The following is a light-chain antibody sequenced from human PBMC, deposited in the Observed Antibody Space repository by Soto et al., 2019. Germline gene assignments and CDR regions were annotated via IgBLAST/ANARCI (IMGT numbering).Light chain of an antibody. CDR3: QPYGSSPTT. CDR2: GAS. Sequence: EIVLTQSPGTLSLSPGERATLSCRASQSVSSSYLAWYQQKPGQAPRLLIYGASSRATGIPDRFSGSGSGTDFTLTISRLEPEDFAVYYCQPYGSSPTTLGQGTKVEIK. J-gene: IGKJ1*01. V-gene: IGKV3-20*01. CDR1: QSVSSSY.